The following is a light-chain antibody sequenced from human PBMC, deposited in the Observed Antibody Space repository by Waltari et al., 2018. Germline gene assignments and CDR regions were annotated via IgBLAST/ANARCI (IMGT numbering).Light chain of an antibody. Sequence: EIVLTQSPGTLSLSPGERATLSCRASQSVDSNYLAWYQQTPGRAPRLLIQGASSRATGIPDRFSGSGSGTDFTLTIRRLEPEDFAVYYCQQYGRSPYTFGQGTNLEMK. J-gene: IGKJ2*01. CDR2: GAS. CDR1: QSVDSNY. V-gene: IGKV3-20*01. CDR3: QQYGRSPYT.